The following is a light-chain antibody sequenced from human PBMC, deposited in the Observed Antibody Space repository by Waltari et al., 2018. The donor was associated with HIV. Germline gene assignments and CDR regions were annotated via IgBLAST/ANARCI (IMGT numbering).Light chain of an antibody. J-gene: IGKJ2*01. V-gene: IGKV1-39*01. CDR3: QQSYSLPDT. CDR1: HFINKH. CDR2: GAS. Sequence: DIQMTQFPSSLSASVGDRVTITCRASHFINKHLNWYQQKSGRAPKLLIYGASNLHSGVPSRFGGSGSETEFTLTISSLQPEDFATYYCQQSYSLPDTFGQGTKLEIK.